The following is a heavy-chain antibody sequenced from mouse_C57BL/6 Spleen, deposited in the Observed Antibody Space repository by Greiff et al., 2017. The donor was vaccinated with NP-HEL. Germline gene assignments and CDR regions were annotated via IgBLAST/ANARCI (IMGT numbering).Heavy chain of an antibody. Sequence: EVKLVESGGDLVKPGGSLKLSCAASGFTFSSYGMSWVRQTPDKRLEWVATISSGGSYTYYPDRVKGRFTISRDNAKNTLYLKMSSLKSEEAAMYDCARQVIYYDYDSWYFDYWGQGATLTVSS. D-gene: IGHD2-4*01. V-gene: IGHV5-6*01. CDR2: ISSGGSYT. CDR1: GFTFSSYG. J-gene: IGHJ2*01. CDR3: ARQVIYYDYDSWYFDY.